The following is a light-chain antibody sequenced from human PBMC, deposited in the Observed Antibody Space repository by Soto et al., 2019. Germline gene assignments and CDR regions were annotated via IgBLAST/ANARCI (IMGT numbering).Light chain of an antibody. J-gene: IGLJ1*01. CDR1: SSNIGRNA. V-gene: IGLV1-44*01. Sequence: QSVLTQPPSASGTPGQRVTISCSGSSSNIGRNAVNWYQQLPGAAPKLLIYSHDQRPSGVPDRFSGSKSGTSASLAISGLQSEDEADYYCQSYDSSLNGYVFGTGTKVTVL. CDR2: SHD. CDR3: QSYDSSLNGYV.